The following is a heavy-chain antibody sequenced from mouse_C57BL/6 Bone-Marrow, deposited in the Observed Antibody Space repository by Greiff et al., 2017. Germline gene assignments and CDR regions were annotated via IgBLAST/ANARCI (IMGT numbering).Heavy chain of an antibody. CDR2: INPSTGGT. D-gene: IGHD1-1*01. V-gene: IGHV1-42*01. CDR1: GYSFTGYY. Sequence: EVQLQQSGPELVKPGASVKISCKASGYSFTGYYMNWVKQSPEKSLEWIGEINPSTGGTTYNQKFKAKATLTVDKSSSTAYMQLKSLTSEDAAVYYGARDYGSSYWGQGTTLTVSA. J-gene: IGHJ2*01. CDR3: ARDYGSSY.